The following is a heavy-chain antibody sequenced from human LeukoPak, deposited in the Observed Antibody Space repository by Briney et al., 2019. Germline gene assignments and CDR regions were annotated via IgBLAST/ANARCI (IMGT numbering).Heavy chain of an antibody. CDR1: GFTVSSSY. D-gene: IGHD3-3*01. CDR3: TRALFGGRRGNWFDP. J-gene: IGHJ5*02. V-gene: IGHV3-53*01. Sequence: GGSLRLSCAVSGFTVSSSYMNWVRRAPGKGLEWVSVLHSGGRTYYADSVKGRFTISRDNSKNTVYLQMSSLRAEDTAVYYCTRALFGGRRGNWFDPWGQGTLVTVSS. CDR2: LHSGGRT.